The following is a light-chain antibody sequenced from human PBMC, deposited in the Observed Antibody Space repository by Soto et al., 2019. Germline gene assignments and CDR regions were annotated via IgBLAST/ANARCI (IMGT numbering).Light chain of an antibody. CDR1: QGINSW. Sequence: DIQMTQSPSSVSASVGDRVTMTCRASQGINSWLAWYQQKPGKAPKLLIYAASNLQSGVPSRFSGSGSGTDFTLTISSLQPEDFATYYCQHTYRTPYTFGQGTKVDIK. V-gene: IGKV1-12*01. J-gene: IGKJ2*01. CDR2: AAS. CDR3: QHTYRTPYT.